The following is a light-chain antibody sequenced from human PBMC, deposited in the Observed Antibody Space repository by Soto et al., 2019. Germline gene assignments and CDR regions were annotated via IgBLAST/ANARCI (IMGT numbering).Light chain of an antibody. J-gene: IGLJ2*01. Sequence: QSVLTQPPSASTTPGQRVTISCSGSSSNIGSNTVNWYQQLPGTAPKLLIYNNNQRPSGVPDRISGSKSATSASLAISGLQSEDEADYYSAAWDDSLNGVLFGGGTKLTVL. V-gene: IGLV1-44*01. CDR3: AAWDDSLNGVL. CDR2: NNN. CDR1: SSNIGSNT.